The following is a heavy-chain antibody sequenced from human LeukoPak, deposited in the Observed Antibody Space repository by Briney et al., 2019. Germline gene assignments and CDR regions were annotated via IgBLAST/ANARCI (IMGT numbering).Heavy chain of an antibody. V-gene: IGHV3-23*01. Sequence: GGSLRLSCAASGFTFSSYAMSWVRQAPGKGLEWVSAISGSGGSTYYADSVKGGFTISRDNSKNTLYLQMNSLRAEDTAVYYCARDRTYDSSGYYPKYYFDYWGQGTLVTVSS. D-gene: IGHD3-22*01. CDR1: GFTFSSYA. CDR3: ARDRTYDSSGYYPKYYFDY. CDR2: ISGSGGST. J-gene: IGHJ4*02.